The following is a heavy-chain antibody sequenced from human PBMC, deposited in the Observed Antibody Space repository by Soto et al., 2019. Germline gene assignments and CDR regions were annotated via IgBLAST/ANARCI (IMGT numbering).Heavy chain of an antibody. Sequence: GGSLRLSCAASGYILRSNYMTWARHAPAKGLELVSVIYSNGNIYYSYSVKVRCPTSRDNSQNTFFLQMNSLRAADTAVYDCASDSGMSRGNSGMDFWGQGTMVTVSS. CDR3: ASDSGMSRGNSGMDF. J-gene: IGHJ6*02. CDR1: GYILRSNY. CDR2: IYSNGNI. V-gene: IGHV3-53*01. D-gene: IGHD2-15*01.